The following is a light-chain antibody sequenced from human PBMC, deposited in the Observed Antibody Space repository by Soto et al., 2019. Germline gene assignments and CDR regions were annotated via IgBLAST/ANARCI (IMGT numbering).Light chain of an antibody. CDR2: GTS. Sequence: IVMTQSPATLSVSPGERATLSCRASQSVKNNLAWYQEKPGQVPRLLIHGTSTRATGIPARFSGSGSGTEFTLTISSLQSEDSAVYYCQQYTNWPLTFGGGTKVDIK. V-gene: IGKV3-15*01. CDR1: QSVKNN. J-gene: IGKJ4*01. CDR3: QQYTNWPLT.